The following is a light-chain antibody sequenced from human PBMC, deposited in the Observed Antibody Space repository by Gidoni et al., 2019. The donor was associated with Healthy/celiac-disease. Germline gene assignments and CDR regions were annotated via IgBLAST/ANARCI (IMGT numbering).Light chain of an antibody. Sequence: DIVMTQSPATLSVSPGERATLSCRASQSVSSNLAWYQQKPGQAPRLLIYGASTRATGIPARFSGSGSGTEFTLTISSLQSEDFAVYYCQQYNNWPPGWTFGQGTKVEIK. V-gene: IGKV3-15*01. J-gene: IGKJ1*01. CDR2: GAS. CDR3: QQYNNWPPGWT. CDR1: QSVSSN.